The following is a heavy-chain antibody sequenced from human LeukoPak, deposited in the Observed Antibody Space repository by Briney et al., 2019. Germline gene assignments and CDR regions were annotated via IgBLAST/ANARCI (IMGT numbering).Heavy chain of an antibody. CDR1: AYNFSNYW. D-gene: IGHD1-1*01. Sequence: GESLKISCKGAAYNFSNYWIAWVRQMPGEDLEWMGIIYPGDSDTRYSQSFQGQVTISADKSISTAYLQWTSLKASDTAIYYCARRDTTYFDYWGQGSLVTVPS. J-gene: IGHJ4*02. CDR3: ARRDTTYFDY. CDR2: IYPGDSDT. V-gene: IGHV5-51*01.